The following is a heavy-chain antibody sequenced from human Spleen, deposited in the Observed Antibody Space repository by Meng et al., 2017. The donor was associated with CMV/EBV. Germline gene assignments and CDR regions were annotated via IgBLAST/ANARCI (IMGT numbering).Heavy chain of an antibody. Sequence: GSLRLSCAASGFTFSSYAMSWVRQAPGKGLEWIGSIYYSGSTYYNPSLKSRVTISVDTSKNQFSLKLSSVTAADTAVYYCARLSSGSPNPWGQGTLVTVSS. CDR3: ARLSSGSPNP. CDR1: GFTFSSYA. CDR2: IYYSGST. V-gene: IGHV4-39*01. J-gene: IGHJ5*02. D-gene: IGHD1-26*01.